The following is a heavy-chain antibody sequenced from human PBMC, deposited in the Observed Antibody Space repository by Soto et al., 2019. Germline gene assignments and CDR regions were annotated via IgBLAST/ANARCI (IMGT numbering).Heavy chain of an antibody. V-gene: IGHV4-34*01. J-gene: IGHJ4*02. Sequence: PSETLSLTCAVYGGSFSGYYWSWIRQPPGKGLEWIGEINHSGSTNYNPSLKSRVTISVDTSKNQFSLKLSSVTAADTAVYYCARVRRYSGSYSGTYYFDYWGQGTLVTISS. CDR3: ARVRRYSGSYSGTYYFDY. CDR1: GGSFSGYY. D-gene: IGHD1-26*01. CDR2: INHSGST.